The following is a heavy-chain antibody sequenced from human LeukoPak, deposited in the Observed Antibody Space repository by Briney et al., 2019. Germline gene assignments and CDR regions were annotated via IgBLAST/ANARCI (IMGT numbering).Heavy chain of an antibody. D-gene: IGHD1-14*01. Sequence: GGSLRPSCAASGFTVSSNYMSWVRQAPGKGLEWVSVIYSGGSTYYADSVKGRFTISRDNSKNTLYLQMNSLRVEDTAVYYCAGDTGRTYFDYWGQGTLVTVSS. CDR2: IYSGGST. CDR1: GFTVSSNY. CDR3: AGDTGRTYFDY. V-gene: IGHV3-53*01. J-gene: IGHJ4*02.